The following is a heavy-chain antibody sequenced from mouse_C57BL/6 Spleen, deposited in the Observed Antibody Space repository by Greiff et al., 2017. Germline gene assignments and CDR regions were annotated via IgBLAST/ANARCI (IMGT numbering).Heavy chain of an antibody. CDR3: ARRLGPSAAMDY. CDR2: IHPNSGST. V-gene: IGHV1-64*01. D-gene: IGHD6-1*01. CDR1: GYTFTSYW. J-gene: IGHJ4*01. Sequence: QVQLQQPGAELVKPGASVKLSCKASGYTFTSYWMHWVKQRPGQGLEWIGMIHPNSGSTNYNEKFKSKATLTVDKSSSTAYMQLSSLTSEDSAVYYCARRLGPSAAMDYWGQGTSVTVSS.